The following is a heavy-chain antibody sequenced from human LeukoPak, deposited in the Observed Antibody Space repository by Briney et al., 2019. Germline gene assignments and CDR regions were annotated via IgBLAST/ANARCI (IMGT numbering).Heavy chain of an antibody. CDR2: IYHSGST. J-gene: IGHJ6*02. Sequence: SQTLSLTCAVSGGSISSGGYSWSWIRQPPGKGLEWIGYIYHSGSTYYNPSLKSRVTISVDRSKNQFSLKLSSVTAADTAVYYCARHFGRGITIFGVANYYYYGMDVWGQGTTVTVSS. V-gene: IGHV4-30-2*01. CDR3: ARHFGRGITIFGVANYYYYGMDV. CDR1: GGSISSGGYS. D-gene: IGHD3-3*01.